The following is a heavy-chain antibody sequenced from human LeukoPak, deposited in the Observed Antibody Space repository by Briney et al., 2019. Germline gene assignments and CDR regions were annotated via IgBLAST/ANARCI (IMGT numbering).Heavy chain of an antibody. CDR2: IYSGGTT. Sequence: GGSLRLSCAASGFTVSSNSMSWVRQAPGKGLEWVSVIYSGGTTYYSDSVKGRFTISKDNSKNTLYLQMNSLRAEDTAVYYCAKVDTPNSSGWYKFVYWGQGTLVTVSS. CDR1: GFTVSSNS. D-gene: IGHD6-19*01. J-gene: IGHJ4*02. V-gene: IGHV3-66*01. CDR3: AKVDTPNSSGWYKFVY.